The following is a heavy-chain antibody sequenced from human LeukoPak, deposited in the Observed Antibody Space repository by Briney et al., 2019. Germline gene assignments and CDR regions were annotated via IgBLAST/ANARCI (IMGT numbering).Heavy chain of an antibody. CDR1: GYTFTGYY. J-gene: IGHJ4*02. V-gene: IGHV1-18*04. Sequence: GASVKVSCKASGYTFTGYYMHWVRQAPGQGLEWMGWISAYNGNTNYAQKLQGRVTMTTDTSTSTAYMELRSLRSDDTAVYYCASDNGFYGGLFDYWGQGTLVTVSS. CDR3: ASDNGFYGGLFDY. D-gene: IGHD4-23*01. CDR2: ISAYNGNT.